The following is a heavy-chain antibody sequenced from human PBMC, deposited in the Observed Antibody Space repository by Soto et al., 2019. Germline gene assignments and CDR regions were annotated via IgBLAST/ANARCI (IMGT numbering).Heavy chain of an antibody. D-gene: IGHD6-13*01. Sequence: GGSLRLSCAASGFTFSSYDMHWVRQAPGKGLEWVAVISYDGSNKYYADSVKGRFTISRDNSKNTLYLQMNSLRAEDTAVYYCAKDLSGGQLALIDYWGQGTLVTVS. CDR1: GFTFSSYD. CDR2: ISYDGSNK. J-gene: IGHJ4*02. V-gene: IGHV3-30*18. CDR3: AKDLSGGQLALIDY.